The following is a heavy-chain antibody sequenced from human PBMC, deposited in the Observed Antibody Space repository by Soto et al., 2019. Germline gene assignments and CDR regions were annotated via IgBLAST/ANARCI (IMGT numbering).Heavy chain of an antibody. J-gene: IGHJ4*02. D-gene: IGHD3-10*01. V-gene: IGHV3-74*01. CDR2: INEDGRII. Sequence: EVQLVESGGGLVQPGGSLRLSCAASGFTFSNFWMHWVRQVPGKGLMWVSRINEDGRIINYADSVKGRFTISRDNARDTLYWKINSLRAEDTAIYSCTRDIGGWGAYWGQGALVTVSS. CDR1: GFTFSNFW. CDR3: TRDIGGWGAY.